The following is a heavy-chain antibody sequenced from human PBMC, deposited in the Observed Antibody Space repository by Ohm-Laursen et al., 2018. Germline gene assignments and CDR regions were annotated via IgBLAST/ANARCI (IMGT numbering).Heavy chain of an antibody. CDR1: GYIFTSYY. Sequence: GASVKVSCKGSGYIFTSYYIHWVRQASGQGLEWMGWMNPKSGDTGYAHKFQGRVTMARNASISTANMEMSSLRSEDTAVYYCARGRLSGTRRALDIWGQGTMVTVSS. D-gene: IGHD1-7*01. V-gene: IGHV1-8*01. CDR3: ARGRLSGTRRALDI. CDR2: MNPKSGDT. J-gene: IGHJ3*02.